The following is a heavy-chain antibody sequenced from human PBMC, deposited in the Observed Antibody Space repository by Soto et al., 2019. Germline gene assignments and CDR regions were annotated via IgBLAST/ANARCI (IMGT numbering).Heavy chain of an antibody. CDR2: IYSGGST. D-gene: IGHD2-2*03. Sequence: EVQLVETGGGLIQPGGSLRLSCAASGFTVSSNYMSWVRQAPGKGLEWVSVIYSGGSTYYADSVKGRFTISRDNSKNTLYLKMNSLRAEDTAVYYCASRGYCSSTSCYYEATVIHWGQGTLVTVSS. CDR1: GFTVSSNY. V-gene: IGHV3-53*02. J-gene: IGHJ4*02. CDR3: ASRGYCSSTSCYYEATVIH.